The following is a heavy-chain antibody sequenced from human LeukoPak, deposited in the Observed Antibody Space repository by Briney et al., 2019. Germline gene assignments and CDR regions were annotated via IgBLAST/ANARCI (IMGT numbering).Heavy chain of an antibody. J-gene: IGHJ4*02. CDR3: AKGGKWDVTPFDY. Sequence: GGSLRLSCAASGFTFSSYTMSWVRQAPGKGLEWVSTITTSDGNTYYADSVKGRFTVSRDNSKNTLFLQMNSLRAEDTAVYYCAKGGKWDVTPFDYWGQGTLVTVSS. CDR2: ITTSDGNT. V-gene: IGHV3-23*01. D-gene: IGHD1-26*01. CDR1: GFTFSSYT.